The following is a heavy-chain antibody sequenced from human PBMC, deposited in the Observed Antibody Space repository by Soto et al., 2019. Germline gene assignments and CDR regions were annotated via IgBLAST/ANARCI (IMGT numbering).Heavy chain of an antibody. D-gene: IGHD5-12*01. V-gene: IGHV1-69*13. CDR2: IIPIFGTA. Sequence: GASVKVSCKACGGTFGSYAMSWVRQAPGQGLEWMGGIIPIFGTANYAQKFQGRVTITADESTSTAYMELSSLRSEDTAVYYCARENKRGYSGYDRGYSYGNPYYYYGMDVWGQGTTVTVSS. J-gene: IGHJ6*02. CDR3: ARENKRGYSGYDRGYSYGNPYYYYGMDV. CDR1: GGTFGSYA.